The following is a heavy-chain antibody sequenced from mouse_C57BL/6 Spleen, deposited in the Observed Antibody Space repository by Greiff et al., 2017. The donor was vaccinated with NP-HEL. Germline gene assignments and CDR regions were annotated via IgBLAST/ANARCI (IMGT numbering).Heavy chain of an antibody. Sequence: VQLQQSGPELVKPGASVKISCKASGYTFTDYYMNWVKQSHGKSLEWIGDINPNNGGTSYNQKFKGKATLTVDKSSSTAYMELRSLTSEDSAVYYCALYDYDVPFAYWGQGTLVTVSA. J-gene: IGHJ3*01. CDR1: GYTFTDYY. CDR2: INPNNGGT. D-gene: IGHD2-4*01. V-gene: IGHV1-26*01. CDR3: ALYDYDVPFAY.